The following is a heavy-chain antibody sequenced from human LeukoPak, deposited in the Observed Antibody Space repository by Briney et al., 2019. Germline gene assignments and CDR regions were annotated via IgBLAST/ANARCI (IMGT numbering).Heavy chain of an antibody. V-gene: IGHV1-24*01. CDR1: GYTLTELS. J-gene: IGHJ6*03. CDR2: FDPEDGET. D-gene: IGHD5-18*01. CDR3: ARSGGYSYGYEYYYYYYMDV. Sequence: GASVKVSCKVSGYTLTELSMHWVRQAPGKGLEWMGGFDPEDGETIYAQKFQGRVTMTEDTSTDTAYMELSSLRSEDTAVYYCARSGGYSYGYEYYYYYYMDVWGKGTTVTISS.